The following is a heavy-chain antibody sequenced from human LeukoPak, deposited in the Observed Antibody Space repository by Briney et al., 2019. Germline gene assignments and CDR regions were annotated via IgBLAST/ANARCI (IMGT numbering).Heavy chain of an antibody. CDR2: IIPLFGKP. V-gene: IGHV1-69*13. CDR3: ASGILLGRLDY. J-gene: IGHJ4*02. D-gene: IGHD3-16*01. Sequence: SGKVSCKGSGGTFSSHAVSWVRQAPGQGLEWMGGIIPLFGKPNYAQKFQDRITIIADESTSTVYLELSNLRYEDMAVYFCASGILLGRLDYWRQGTLVTVSS. CDR1: GGTFSSHA.